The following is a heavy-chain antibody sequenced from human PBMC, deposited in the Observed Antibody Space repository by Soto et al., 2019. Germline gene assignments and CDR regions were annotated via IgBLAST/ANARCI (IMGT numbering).Heavy chain of an antibody. D-gene: IGHD5-18*01. CDR1: GFTFSSYG. CDR3: ARGGYSYGMVIYYYYGMDV. J-gene: IGHJ6*02. CDR2: IWYDGSNK. V-gene: IGHV3-33*01. Sequence: GGSLRLSCAASGFTFSSYGMHWVRQAPGKGLEWVAVIWYDGSNKYYADSVKGGFTISRDNSKNTLYLQMNSLRAEDTAVYYCARGGYSYGMVIYYYYGMDVWGQGTTVTVSS.